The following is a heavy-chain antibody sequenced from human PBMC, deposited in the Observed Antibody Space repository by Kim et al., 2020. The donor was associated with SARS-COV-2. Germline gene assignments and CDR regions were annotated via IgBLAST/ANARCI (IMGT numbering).Heavy chain of an antibody. V-gene: IGHV1-69*13. CDR2: IIPIIGTS. D-gene: IGHD5-18*01. J-gene: IGHJ5*02. Sequence: SVKVSCKASGGTFSSYAISWLRQAPGQGLEWMVGIIPIIGTSNYSQKFQGRVTITADESTSTAYMELSSLRSEDTAVYYCARGGYIYGSDGAYTWFDPWGQGTLVTVSS. CDR1: GGTFSSYA. CDR3: ARGGYIYGSDGAYTWFDP.